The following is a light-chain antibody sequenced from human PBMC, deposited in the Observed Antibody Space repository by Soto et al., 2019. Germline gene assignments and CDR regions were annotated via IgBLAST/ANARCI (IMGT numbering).Light chain of an antibody. CDR2: GAS. CDR3: QQYNSYRT. Sequence: EMLMTQSPATLSVSPGERATLSCRASQDVGSNLAWYQQKPGQAPRLLIYGASTRATGIPARFSGSGSETEFTLTISGLQSEDFATYYCQQYNSYRTFGQGTKVDIK. J-gene: IGKJ1*01. CDR1: QDVGSN. V-gene: IGKV3-15*01.